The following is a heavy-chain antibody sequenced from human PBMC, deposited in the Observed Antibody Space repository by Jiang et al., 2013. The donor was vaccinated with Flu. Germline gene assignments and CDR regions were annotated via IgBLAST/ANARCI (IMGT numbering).Heavy chain of an antibody. V-gene: IGHV6-1*01. CDR3: AKMVRGVIKWRWFDP. D-gene: IGHD3-10*01. CDR2: TYYRSKWYN. Sequence: AAWNWIRQSPSRGLEWLGRTYYRSKWYNDYAVSVKSRITINPDTSKNQFSLQLNSVTPEDTAVYYCAKMVRGVIKWRWFDPWGQGTLVTVSS. J-gene: IGHJ5*02. CDR1: AA.